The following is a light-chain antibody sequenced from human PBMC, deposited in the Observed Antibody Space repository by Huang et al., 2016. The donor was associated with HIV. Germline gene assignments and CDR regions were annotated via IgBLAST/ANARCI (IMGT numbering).Light chain of an antibody. V-gene: IGKV3D-15*01. Sequence: EIVMTQSPATLSVSPGGGATLTCRASQNVRSNLAWYQQTPGQCPRLLIYDTSAGASGVPARFSGSGSGTEFTLTISGLQSEDFAVYYCQQYDSWPPGLTFGGGTKVEI. CDR1: QNVRSN. CDR3: QQYDSWPPGLT. CDR2: DTS. J-gene: IGKJ4*01.